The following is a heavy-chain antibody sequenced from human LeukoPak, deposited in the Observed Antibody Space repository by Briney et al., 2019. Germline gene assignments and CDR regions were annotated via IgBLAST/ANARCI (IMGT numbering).Heavy chain of an antibody. CDR2: MNPNSGNT. CDR1: GYTVTSYD. V-gene: IGHV1-8*01. D-gene: IGHD3-9*01. J-gene: IGHJ4*02. Sequence: GASVKVSRKASGYTVTSYDINWVRQATGQGLEWMGWMNPNSGNTGYAQKFQGRVTMTRNTSISTAYMELSSLRSEDTAVYYCARAGWRYFEWKTYYFDYWGQGTLVTVSS. CDR3: ARAGWRYFEWKTYYFDY.